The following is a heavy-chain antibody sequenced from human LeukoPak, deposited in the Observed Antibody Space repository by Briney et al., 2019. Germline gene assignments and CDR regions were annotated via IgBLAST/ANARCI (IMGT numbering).Heavy chain of an antibody. J-gene: IGHJ5*02. Sequence: SETLSLTCAVYVGSFSGYYWSWIRQPPGKGLEWIGEINHSGSTNYNSSLKSRVTISVDTSKNRFSLKLSSVTAADTAVYYCARTAGSDWFDPWGQGTLVTVSS. CDR2: INHSGST. CDR1: VGSFSGYY. D-gene: IGHD6-25*01. V-gene: IGHV4-34*01. CDR3: ARTAGSDWFDP.